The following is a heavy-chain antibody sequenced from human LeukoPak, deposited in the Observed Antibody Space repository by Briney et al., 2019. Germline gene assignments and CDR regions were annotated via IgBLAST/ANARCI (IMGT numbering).Heavy chain of an antibody. D-gene: IGHD2-2*01. Sequence: GESLKISCKGSGYSFTSYWIGWVRQMPGKGLEWMGIIYPGDSDTRYSPSFQGQVTISADKSISTAYLQWSSLKASDTAMYYCAREDIVVVPAATGPFDIWGQGTMVTVSS. J-gene: IGHJ3*02. CDR1: GYSFTSYW. CDR2: IYPGDSDT. V-gene: IGHV5-51*01. CDR3: AREDIVVVPAATGPFDI.